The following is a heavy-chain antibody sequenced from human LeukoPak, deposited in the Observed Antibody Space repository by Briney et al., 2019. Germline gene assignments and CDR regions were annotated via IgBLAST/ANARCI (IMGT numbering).Heavy chain of an antibody. Sequence: SETLSLTCTVSGGSISSYYWSWIRQPAGKGLEGIGRIYTSGSTNYKPSLKSRVTMSVDTSKNQFSLKLSSVTAADTAVYYCARDGVVAAPYYYYYYMDVWGKGTTVTVSS. D-gene: IGHD2-15*01. V-gene: IGHV4-4*07. CDR3: ARDGVVAAPYYYYYYMDV. CDR2: IYTSGST. J-gene: IGHJ6*03. CDR1: GGSISSYY.